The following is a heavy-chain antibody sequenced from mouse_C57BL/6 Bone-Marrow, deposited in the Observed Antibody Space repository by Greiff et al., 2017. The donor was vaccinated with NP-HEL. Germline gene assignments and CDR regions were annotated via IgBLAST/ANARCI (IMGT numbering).Heavy chain of an antibody. CDR1: GYSFTSYY. J-gene: IGHJ3*01. V-gene: IGHV1-66*01. Sequence: QVQLQQSGPELVKPGASVKISCKASGYSFTSYYIHWVKPRPGQGLAWIGWIYPGSGNTKYTEKLHGQATLTADTSSSIAYKQLSSLTSEDSAVYYCARYAWFAYWGQGTLVTVSA. CDR3: ARYAWFAY. CDR2: IYPGSGNT.